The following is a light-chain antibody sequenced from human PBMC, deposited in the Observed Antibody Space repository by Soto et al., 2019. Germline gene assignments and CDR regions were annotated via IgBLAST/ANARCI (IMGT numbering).Light chain of an antibody. Sequence: QSVLTQPASVSGSPGQSITISCTGTSSDVGSYNLVSWYQQHPGKAPKLMIYEGSKRPSGVSDRFSGSKSGNTASLTISGLEAEDEADYYCSSYAGSGTSDVVFGGGTKLTVL. CDR3: SSYAGSGTSDVV. V-gene: IGLV2-23*01. J-gene: IGLJ2*01. CDR1: SSDVGSYNL. CDR2: EGS.